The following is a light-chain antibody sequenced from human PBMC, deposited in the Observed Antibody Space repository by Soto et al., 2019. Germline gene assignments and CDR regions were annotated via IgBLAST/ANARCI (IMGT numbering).Light chain of an antibody. CDR3: QQYGRTSWT. CDR1: QSVSTNF. Sequence: EIVLTQSPGTLSLSPGEGATLSCSASQSVSTNFFVWYQQKPGQAPRLLIYGASTRATGIPDRFSGSGSGTDFTLTISRLEPEDFAVYYCQQYGRTSWTFGQGTKVEIK. CDR2: GAS. J-gene: IGKJ1*01. V-gene: IGKV3-20*01.